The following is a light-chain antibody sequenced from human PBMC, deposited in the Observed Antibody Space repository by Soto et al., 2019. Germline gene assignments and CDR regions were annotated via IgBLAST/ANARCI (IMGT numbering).Light chain of an antibody. J-gene: IGLJ1*01. CDR2: EVS. CDR1: SSDVGYYNY. V-gene: IGLV2-14*01. Sequence: QSALTQPASVSGSPGQSITISCTGTSSDVGYYNYVSWYQQHPGKAPQLMIYEVSNRPSGVSNRFSGSKSGNTASLTISGLQAEDEADYYCSSYRSGGTFVFGSGTKRTVL. CDR3: SSYRSGGTFV.